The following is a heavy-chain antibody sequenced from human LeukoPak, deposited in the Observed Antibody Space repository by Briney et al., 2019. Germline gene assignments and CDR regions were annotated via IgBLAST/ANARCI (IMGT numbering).Heavy chain of an antibody. D-gene: IGHD3-10*01. J-gene: IGHJ4*02. CDR1: GYSISSGYS. CDR2: IYHSGST. CDR3: ARVVHYYGSGSYFDY. Sequence: SETLSLTCTVSGYSISSGYSWSWIRQPPGKGLEWIGYIYHSGSTYYNPSLESRLTISVDRSKNQFSLKLSSVTASDTAVYYCARVVHYYGSGSYFDYWGQGTLVTVSS. V-gene: IGHV4-30-2*01.